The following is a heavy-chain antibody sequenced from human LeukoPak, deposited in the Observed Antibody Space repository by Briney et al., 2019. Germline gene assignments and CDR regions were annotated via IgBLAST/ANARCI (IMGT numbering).Heavy chain of an antibody. D-gene: IGHD3-10*01. V-gene: IGHV1-8*01. CDR1: GYTFTSYD. CDR3: ARGGFGSGSYSDY. CDR2: MNPNSGDT. Sequence: ASVKVSCKASGYTFTSYDINWVRQATGQRLEWMGWMNPNSGDTGYVQKFQGRVTMTRDTSISTAYMELSSLRSEGTAVYYCARGGFGSGSYSDYWGQGTLVTVSS. J-gene: IGHJ4*02.